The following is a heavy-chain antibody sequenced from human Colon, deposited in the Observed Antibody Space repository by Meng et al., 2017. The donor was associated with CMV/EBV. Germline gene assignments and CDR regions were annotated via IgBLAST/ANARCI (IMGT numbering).Heavy chain of an antibody. CDR1: GGSFSGYY. CDR3: ARGLLPDWYFDL. V-gene: IGHV4-34*01. Sequence: SETLSLTCAVYGGSFSGYYWSWIRQPPGKGLEWIGEINHSGSTNYNPSLKSRVTISVDTSKNQFSPKLSSVTAADTAVYYCARGLLPDWYFDLWGRGTLVTVSS. J-gene: IGHJ2*01. CDR2: INHSGST.